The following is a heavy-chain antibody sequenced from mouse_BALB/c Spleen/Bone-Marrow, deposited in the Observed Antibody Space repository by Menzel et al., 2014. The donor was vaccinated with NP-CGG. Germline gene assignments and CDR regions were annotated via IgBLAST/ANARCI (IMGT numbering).Heavy chain of an antibody. CDR1: GFTFSSYI. J-gene: IGHJ4*01. CDR2: ISNGGGST. CDR3: ARHPIYYYGSSWGNYAMDC. V-gene: IGHV5-12-2*01. Sequence: EVMLVESGGGLVQPGGSLKLSCAASGFTFSSYIMSWVRQTPEKRLEWVAYISNGGGSTHYPDTVKGRFTISRDNAKNTLYLQMSSLKSEDTAMYYCARHPIYYYGSSWGNYAMDCWGQGTSVTVSS. D-gene: IGHD1-1*01.